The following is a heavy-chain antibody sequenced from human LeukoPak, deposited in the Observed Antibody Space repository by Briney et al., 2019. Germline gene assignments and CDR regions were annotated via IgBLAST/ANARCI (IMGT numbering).Heavy chain of an antibody. CDR3: AREAGIIVVVVAATQTWFDP. CDR1: GGSISAYY. CDR2: IYYSGRT. Sequence: SETLSLTCTVSGGSISAYYWSWIRQPPGKGLEWIGYIYYSGRTSYNPSLKSRVITSVNMSKSQVSLKLSSVTAADTAVYYRAREAGIIVVVVAATQTWFDPWGQGTLVTVSS. J-gene: IGHJ5*02. D-gene: IGHD2-15*01. V-gene: IGHV4-59*12.